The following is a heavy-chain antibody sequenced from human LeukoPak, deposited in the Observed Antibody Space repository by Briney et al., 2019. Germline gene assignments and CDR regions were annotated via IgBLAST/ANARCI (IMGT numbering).Heavy chain of an antibody. D-gene: IGHD3/OR15-3a*01. Sequence: SETLSLTCAVCGGSFSGYYWSWIRQPPGKGLEWIGEINHSGSTNYNPSLKSRVTISVDTSKNQFSLKLSSVTAADTAVYYCARDNAGYGFYYFDYWGQGTLVTVSS. CDR1: GGSFSGYY. CDR2: INHSGST. CDR3: ARDNAGYGFYYFDY. V-gene: IGHV4-34*01. J-gene: IGHJ4*02.